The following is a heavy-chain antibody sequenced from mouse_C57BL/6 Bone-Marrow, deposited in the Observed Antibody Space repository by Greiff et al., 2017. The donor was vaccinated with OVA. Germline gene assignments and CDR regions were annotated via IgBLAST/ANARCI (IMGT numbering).Heavy chain of an antibody. CDR1: GYTFTDYY. CDR3: ASLLYPWFAY. CDR2: INPYNGGT. Sequence: VQLQQPGPVLVKPGASVKMSCKASGYTFTDYYMNWVKQSHGKSLEWIGVINPYNGGTSYNQKFKGKATLTVDKSSSTAYMELNSLTSEDSAVYYCASLLYPWFAYWGQGTLVTVSA. V-gene: IGHV1-19*01. D-gene: IGHD2-12*01. J-gene: IGHJ3*01.